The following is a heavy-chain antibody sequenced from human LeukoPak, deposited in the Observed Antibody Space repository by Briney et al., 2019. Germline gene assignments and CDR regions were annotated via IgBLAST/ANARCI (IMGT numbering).Heavy chain of an antibody. Sequence: GRSLRLSCAVSGFTFSYYAMHWVRQAPGKGLEWVAVISYDGGNKYYADSLKGRFTISRDNSKNTLYLQMNSLRPDDTAVYYCAKDATYGGNAWSEYWGQGTLVTVSS. CDR1: GFTFSYYA. CDR2: ISYDGGNK. CDR3: AKDATYGGNAWSEY. J-gene: IGHJ4*02. D-gene: IGHD4-23*01. V-gene: IGHV3-30*18.